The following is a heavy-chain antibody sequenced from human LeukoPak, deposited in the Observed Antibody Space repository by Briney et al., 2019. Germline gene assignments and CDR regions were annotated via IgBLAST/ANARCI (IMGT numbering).Heavy chain of an antibody. CDR3: ASLGRPPGSSSSRYYYYMDV. CDR2: IYTSGST. CDR1: GGSISSGSYY. V-gene: IGHV4-61*02. Sequence: PSETLSLTCTVSGGSISSGSYYWSWIRQPAGKGLEWIGRIYTSGSTNYNPSLKSRVTISVDTSKNQFSLKLSSVTAADTAVYYCASLGRPPGSSSSRYYYYMDVWGKGTTVTVSS. J-gene: IGHJ6*03. D-gene: IGHD6-6*01.